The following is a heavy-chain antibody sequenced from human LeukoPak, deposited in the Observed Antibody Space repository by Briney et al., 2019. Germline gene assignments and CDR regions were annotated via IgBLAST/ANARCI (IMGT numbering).Heavy chain of an antibody. D-gene: IGHD5-24*01. CDR1: GGSISRYY. CDR2: IYYNAST. V-gene: IGHV4-59*08. CDR3: ARHPRDGYNSPYFYYGVAV. J-gene: IGHJ6*02. Sequence: PSETLSLTCSVSGGSISRYYWSWIRQPPGKGLEWIGDIYYNASTNYNPSLKSRVTISVDMSKNQFSLKLSSVTAADTAVYYCARHPRDGYNSPYFYYGVAVWGHGTTVTVSS.